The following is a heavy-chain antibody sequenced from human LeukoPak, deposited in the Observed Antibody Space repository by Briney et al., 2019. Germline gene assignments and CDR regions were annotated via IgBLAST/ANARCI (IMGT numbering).Heavy chain of an antibody. CDR2: FYYSGST. Sequence: PSETLSFTCTVSGGSISSSSYYWGWLRQPPGKGLEWIGSFYYSGSTYYHPSLKSRVTISVDTSNNQFPLQLSFVTAADTAVYYCATLAAAFDAFDIWGQGTMVTVSS. CDR3: ATLAAAFDAFDI. V-gene: IGHV4-39*01. D-gene: IGHD6-13*01. CDR1: GGSISSSSYY. J-gene: IGHJ3*02.